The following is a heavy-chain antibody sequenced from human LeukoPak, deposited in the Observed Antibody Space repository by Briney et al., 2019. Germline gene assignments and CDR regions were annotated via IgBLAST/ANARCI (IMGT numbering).Heavy chain of an antibody. CDR3: ARSDGSGYLDY. D-gene: IGHD3-10*01. V-gene: IGHV4-34*01. J-gene: IGHJ4*02. CDR2: INHSGST. CDR1: GGSFSGYY. Sequence: SETLSLTCAVYGGSFSGYYWSWIRQPPGKGLEWIGEINHSGSTNYNTSLKSRVTISVDTSKNQFSLKLSSVTAADTAVYYCARSDGSGYLDYWGQGTLVTVSS.